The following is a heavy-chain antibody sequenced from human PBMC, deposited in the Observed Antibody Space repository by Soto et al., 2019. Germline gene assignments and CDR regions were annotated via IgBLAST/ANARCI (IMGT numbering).Heavy chain of an antibody. V-gene: IGHV2-70*04. CDR1: GFSLSTSGMR. J-gene: IGHJ5*02. D-gene: IGHD6-13*01. CDR2: IDWDDDK. CDR3: ARSSGREDGYSSSRAFDP. Sequence: SGPTLVNRTQTLALTCTFSGFSLSTSGMRVSWIRQPPGKALEWLARIDWDDDKFYSTSLKTRLTISKDTSKNQVVLTMTNMDPVQTATYYCARSSGREDGYSSSRAFDPWGQGTLVTVSS.